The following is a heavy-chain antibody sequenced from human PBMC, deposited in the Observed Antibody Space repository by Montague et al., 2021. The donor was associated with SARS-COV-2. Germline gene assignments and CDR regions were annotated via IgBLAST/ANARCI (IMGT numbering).Heavy chain of an antibody. V-gene: IGHV6-1*01. J-gene: IGHJ4*02. Sequence: CAISGDSVSSYSAEWNWIRQSPSRGLEWLGRTWYRSRWYTEYAVAVKSRVNISPDTSKNQFSLGLNSVTPEDTAVYYCVRAPGSYSSEQFYFDFWGQGTLVTVS. D-gene: IGHD3-16*02. CDR3: VRAPGSYSSEQFYFDF. CDR1: GDSVSSYSAE. CDR2: TWYRSRWYT.